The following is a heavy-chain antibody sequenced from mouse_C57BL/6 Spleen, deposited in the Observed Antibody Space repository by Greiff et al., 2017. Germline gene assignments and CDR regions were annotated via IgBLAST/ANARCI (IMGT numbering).Heavy chain of an antibody. V-gene: IGHV1-53*01. Sequence: QVQLQQPGTELVKPGASVKLSCKASGYTFTSYWMHWVKQRPGQGLEWIGNINPSNGGTNYNEKFKSKATLTVDKSSSTAYMQLSSLTSEDSAVFCWSREGGFSWVAYWGQGTLVTVSA. CDR1: GYTFTSYW. J-gene: IGHJ3*01. CDR3: SREGGFSWVAY. CDR2: INPSNGGT. D-gene: IGHD1-1*02.